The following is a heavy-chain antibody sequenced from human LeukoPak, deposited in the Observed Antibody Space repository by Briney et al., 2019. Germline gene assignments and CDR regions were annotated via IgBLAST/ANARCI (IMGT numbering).Heavy chain of an antibody. CDR3: VRIRGLGLFDY. J-gene: IGHJ4*02. V-gene: IGHV6-1*01. D-gene: IGHD1-26*01. CDR1: GDSVSNNRAS. Sequence: SQTLSLTCAISGDSVSNNRASWGWIRQSPSRGLGWLGRTYYRSQWFDDYAPSLRSRITINPDTSKNQFSLQLTSVTPEDTAVYYCVRIRGLGLFDYWGQGTLVTVSS. CDR2: TYYRSQWFD.